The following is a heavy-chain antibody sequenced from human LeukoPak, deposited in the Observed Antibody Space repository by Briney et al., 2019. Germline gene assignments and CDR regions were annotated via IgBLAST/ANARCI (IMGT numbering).Heavy chain of an antibody. J-gene: IGHJ4*02. D-gene: IGHD6-19*01. Sequence: GGSLRLSCAASGFTFSSYWMSWVRQAPGKGLEWVANIKQDGSEKYYVDSVKGRFTISRDNAKNSLYLQMNSLRAEDTALYYCVVAGSTALLYYFDYWGQGTLVTVSS. CDR3: VVAGSTALLYYFDY. V-gene: IGHV3-7*03. CDR1: GFTFSSYW. CDR2: IKQDGSEK.